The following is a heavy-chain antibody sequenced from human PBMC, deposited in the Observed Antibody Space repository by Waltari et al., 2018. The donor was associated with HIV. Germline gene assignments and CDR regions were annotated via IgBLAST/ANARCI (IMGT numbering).Heavy chain of an antibody. D-gene: IGHD5-18*01. CDR2: INPRTGGT. Sequence: QVHLEPSAAEVKKPGSSVTVSCTAPGDSFNAFYIHWVRQTPGQGPEWMGYINPRTGGTNYALKFQDRVTLTTETSISTAYLQLRRLQIDDTATYFCARGGWIQLWLFVWGRGTRVTVSS. V-gene: IGHV1-2*02. J-gene: IGHJ2*01. CDR3: ARGGWIQLWLFV. CDR1: GDSFNAFY.